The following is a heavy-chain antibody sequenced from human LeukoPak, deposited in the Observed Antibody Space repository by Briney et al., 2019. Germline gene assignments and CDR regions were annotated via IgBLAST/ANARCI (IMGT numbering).Heavy chain of an antibody. CDR2: INPNSGDT. D-gene: IGHD6-19*01. V-gene: IGHV1-2*02. CDR1: GYTFTGYY. Sequence: ASVKVSCKASGYTFTGYYMHWVRQAPGQGLEWMGWINPNSGDTNYAQKFQGRVTMTRDTSISTAYMELSRLRSDDTAVYYCASHSSGWYEYYFDYWGQGTLVTVSS. J-gene: IGHJ4*02. CDR3: ASHSSGWYEYYFDY.